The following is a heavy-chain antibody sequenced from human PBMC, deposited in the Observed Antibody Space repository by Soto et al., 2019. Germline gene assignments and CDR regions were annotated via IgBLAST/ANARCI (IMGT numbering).Heavy chain of an antibody. Sequence: PSETLSLTCAVYGGSFSGYYWSWIRRPPGKGLEWIGEINHSGSTNYNPSLKSRVTISVDTSKNQFSLKLSSVTAADTAVYYCARGGYSYGYYYYYGMDVRGKGTTGTVSS. V-gene: IGHV4-34*01. D-gene: IGHD5-18*01. CDR3: ARGGYSYGYYYYYGMDV. CDR2: INHSGST. J-gene: IGHJ6*04. CDR1: GGSFSGYY.